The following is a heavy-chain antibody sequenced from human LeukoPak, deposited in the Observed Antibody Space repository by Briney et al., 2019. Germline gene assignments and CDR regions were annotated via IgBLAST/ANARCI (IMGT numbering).Heavy chain of an antibody. CDR1: GFTLSSYS. J-gene: IGHJ4*02. Sequence: PGGSLRLSCAASGFTLSSYSMNWVRQAPGKGLEWVSSISSSSSYIYYADSVKGRFTISRDNAKNSLYLQMNSLRAEDTAVYYCARDGSTYYYGSGSSPAPGYWGQGTLVTVSS. D-gene: IGHD3-10*01. CDR3: ARDGSTYYYGSGSSPAPGY. CDR2: ISSSSSYI. V-gene: IGHV3-21*01.